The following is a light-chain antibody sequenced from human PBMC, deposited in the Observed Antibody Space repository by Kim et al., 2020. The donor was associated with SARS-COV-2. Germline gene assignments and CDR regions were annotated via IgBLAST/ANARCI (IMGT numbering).Light chain of an antibody. V-gene: IGLV2-14*01. J-gene: IGLJ1*01. Sequence: QAASVSGSPGQSIIISCTGPSSDIGDYNYFSWYQQHPGKAPKVLIFAVTERPSGVSSRFSGSKYGNTASLSISGLQAEDEADYYCSSYTPASGYVFGAGTKVTVL. CDR1: SSDIGDYNY. CDR2: AVT. CDR3: SSYTPASGYV.